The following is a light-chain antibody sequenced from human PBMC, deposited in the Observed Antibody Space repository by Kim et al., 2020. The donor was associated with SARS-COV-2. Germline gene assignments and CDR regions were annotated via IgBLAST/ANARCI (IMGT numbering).Light chain of an antibody. Sequence: SVSPGRTARITCSGDILAKRYARWFQQKPGQAPMVVIYKDVERPSGIPERFSGSSSGTTVTLTISGAQVEDEADYYCYSAADNNLVFGGGTQLTVL. CDR3: YSAADNNLV. V-gene: IGLV3-27*01. CDR2: KDV. J-gene: IGLJ2*01. CDR1: ILAKRY.